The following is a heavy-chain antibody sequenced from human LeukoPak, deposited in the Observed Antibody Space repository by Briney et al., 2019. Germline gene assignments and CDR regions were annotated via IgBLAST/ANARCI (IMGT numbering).Heavy chain of an antibody. J-gene: IGHJ5*02. V-gene: IGHV4-39*07. CDR2: IYYSGTT. CDR3: ARGNYGSGRYYTVLGWFDP. D-gene: IGHD3-10*01. Sequence: SETLSLTCAVSGDSIRNSFYYWGWIRQPPGKGPEWIGSIYYSGTTYFNPSLKSRVTISIDTSKNQFSLRLESVTAADTAVYYCARGNYGSGRYYTVLGWFDPWGQGTLVTVSS. CDR1: GDSIRNSFYY.